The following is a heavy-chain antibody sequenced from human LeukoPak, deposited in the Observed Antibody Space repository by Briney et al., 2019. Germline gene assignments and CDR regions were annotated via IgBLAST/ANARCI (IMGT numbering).Heavy chain of an antibody. V-gene: IGHV3-72*01. CDR3: ARQGYCSGGSCRGQFYFDY. D-gene: IGHD2-15*01. CDR2: IRNKANSSTT. J-gene: IGHJ4*02. Sequence: PGGSLRLSCAASGFILSDHYMAWDRQAPRKGLEWVGRIRNKANSSTTEYAASVKGRFTVSRDDSKSLLYLQMNSLKTEDTAVYYCARQGYCSGGSCRGQFYFDYWGQGTLVTVSS. CDR1: GFILSDHY.